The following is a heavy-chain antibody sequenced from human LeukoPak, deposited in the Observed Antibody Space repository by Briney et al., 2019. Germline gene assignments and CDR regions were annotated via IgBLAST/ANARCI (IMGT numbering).Heavy chain of an antibody. Sequence: GASVKVSCKASGYTFTGYYMHWVRQAPGQGLEWMGWINPNSGGTNYAQKLQGRVTMTTDTSTSTAYMELRSLRSDDTAVYYCARVTPGYSGYEGHDYWGQGTLVTVSS. CDR3: ARVTPGYSGYEGHDY. CDR2: INPNSGGT. D-gene: IGHD5-12*01. CDR1: GYTFTGYY. J-gene: IGHJ4*02. V-gene: IGHV1-2*02.